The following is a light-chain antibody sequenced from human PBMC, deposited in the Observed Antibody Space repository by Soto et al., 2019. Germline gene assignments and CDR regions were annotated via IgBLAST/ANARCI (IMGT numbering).Light chain of an antibody. V-gene: IGLV1-40*01. CDR1: SSNIGAGYD. CDR3: QSYDSSLSGSV. CDR2: GNS. J-gene: IGLJ2*01. Sequence: QSVLTQLPSVSGAPGQRVTISCTGSSSNIGAGYDVHWYQQLPGTAPKLLIYGNSNRPSGVPDRFSGSKSGTSASLAITGLQAEDEADYHCQSYDSSLSGSVFGGGTKLTVL.